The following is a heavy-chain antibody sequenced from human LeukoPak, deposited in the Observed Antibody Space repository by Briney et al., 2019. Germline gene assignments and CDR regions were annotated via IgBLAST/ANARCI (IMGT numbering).Heavy chain of an antibody. CDR2: ISSSSSTI. J-gene: IGHJ4*02. V-gene: IGHV3-48*04. Sequence: GGSLRLSCAASGFTFSSYSMNWVRQAPGKGLEWFSYISSSSSTIYYADSVKGRFTISRDNAKNSLYLQMNSLRAEDTAVYYCARGQQLVNEFDYWGQGTLVTVSS. D-gene: IGHD6-13*01. CDR3: ARGQQLVNEFDY. CDR1: GFTFSSYS.